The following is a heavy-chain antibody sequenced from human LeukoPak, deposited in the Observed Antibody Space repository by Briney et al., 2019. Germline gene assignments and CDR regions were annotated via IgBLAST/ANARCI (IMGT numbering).Heavy chain of an antibody. J-gene: IGHJ4*02. CDR2: ISTYNGNT. D-gene: IGHD2-2*01. V-gene: IGHV1-18*01. CDR3: ARDCHVDCSTRL. CDR1: GYTFTSYG. Sequence: ASVKVSCKASGYTFTSYGISWVRQAPGQGLEWMGWISTYNGNTNYAQKLQGRVTTTTDTSTSTAYMELRSLRSDDTAVYYCARDCHVDCSTRLWGQGTLVTVSS.